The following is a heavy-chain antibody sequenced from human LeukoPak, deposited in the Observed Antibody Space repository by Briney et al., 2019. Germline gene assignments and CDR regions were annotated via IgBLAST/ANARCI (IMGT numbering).Heavy chain of an antibody. V-gene: IGHV4-34*01. J-gene: IGHJ4*02. D-gene: IGHD3-10*01. CDR3: ASSGYGSGSYTSY. CDR2: INHSGST. CDR1: GGSFSGYY. Sequence: SETLSLTCAVYGGSFSGYYWSWIRQPPGKGLEWIGEINHSGSTNYNPSLKSRVTISVDTSKNQFSLKLSSVTAADPAVYYCASSGYGSGSYTSYWGQGTLVTVSS.